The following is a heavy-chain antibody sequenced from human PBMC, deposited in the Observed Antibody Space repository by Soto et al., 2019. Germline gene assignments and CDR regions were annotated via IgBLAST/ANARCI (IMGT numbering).Heavy chain of an antibody. D-gene: IGHD2-15*01. CDR2: TKHKAASYTT. J-gene: IGHJ4*02. Sequence: VGALRLSCAASGFTLSDHFMEWVRQAPGKGLEWVGRTKHKAASYTTDYAASVNGRFTISRDDSKNSLYLQMNSLKTEDTAMYYGVTLQVSRWFYWGLGTLVTVSS. CDR1: GFTLSDHF. V-gene: IGHV3-72*01. CDR3: VTLQVSRWFY.